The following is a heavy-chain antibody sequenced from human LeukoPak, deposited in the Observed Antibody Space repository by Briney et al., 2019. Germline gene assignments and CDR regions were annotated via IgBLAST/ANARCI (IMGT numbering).Heavy chain of an antibody. Sequence: GRSLRLSCAAPGFTFSSYGMHWVRQAPGKGLEWVAVIWYDGSNKYYADSVKGRFTISRDNSKNTLYLRMNSLRAEDTAVYYCAKGSTVIVVVTADYWGQGTLVTVSS. CDR1: GFTFSSYG. V-gene: IGHV3-33*06. CDR2: IWYDGSNK. CDR3: AKGSTVIVVVTADY. J-gene: IGHJ4*02. D-gene: IGHD2-21*02.